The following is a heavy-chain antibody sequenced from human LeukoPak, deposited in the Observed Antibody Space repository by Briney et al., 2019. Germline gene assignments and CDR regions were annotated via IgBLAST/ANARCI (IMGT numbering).Heavy chain of an antibody. CDR2: ISGSGGST. J-gene: IGHJ4*02. D-gene: IGHD3-3*01. Sequence: GGSLRLSCAASGFTFSSYAMSWVRQAPGKGLEWVSAISGSGGSTYYADSVKGRLTISRDNSKNTLYLQMNSLRAEDTAVYYCAKSGDFWSGYCDYWGQGTLVTVSS. CDR1: GFTFSSYA. V-gene: IGHV3-23*01. CDR3: AKSGDFWSGYCDY.